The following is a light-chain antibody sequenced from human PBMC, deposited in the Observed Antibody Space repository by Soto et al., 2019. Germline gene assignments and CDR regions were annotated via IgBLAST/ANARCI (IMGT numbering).Light chain of an antibody. V-gene: IGKV3D-20*02. Sequence: IVLTQSPATLSFSPGERATLSCRARQSVSSSYLAWYQQKPGQAPRLLIYGASSRATGIPDRFSGSGSGTEFTLTISSLQSEDFAVYYCQQYNEWPPFTFGQGTRLEIK. CDR3: QQYNEWPPFT. CDR2: GAS. J-gene: IGKJ5*01. CDR1: QSVSSSY.